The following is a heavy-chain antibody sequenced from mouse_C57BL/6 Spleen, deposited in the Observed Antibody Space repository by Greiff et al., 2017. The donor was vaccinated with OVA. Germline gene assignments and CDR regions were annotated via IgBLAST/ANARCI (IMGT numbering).Heavy chain of an antibody. V-gene: IGHV1-50*01. CDR2: IDPSDSST. D-gene: IGHD1-1*01. Sequence: QVQLQQSGAELVKPGASVKLSCKASGYTFTSYWMQWVKQRPGQGLEWIGEIDPSDSSTNYNQKFKGTATLTVDTSSSTAYMQLSSLTSEDSAVYYCARSHDGSSHWYFDVWGTGTTVTVSS. CDR3: ARSHDGSSHWYFDV. CDR1: GYTFTSYW. J-gene: IGHJ1*03.